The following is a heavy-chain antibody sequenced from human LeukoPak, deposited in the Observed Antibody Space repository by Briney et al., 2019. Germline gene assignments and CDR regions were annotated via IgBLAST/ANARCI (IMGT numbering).Heavy chain of an antibody. CDR3: AKDGNYYGSGEPHFADY. CDR2: ISGSGGST. J-gene: IGHJ4*02. D-gene: IGHD3-10*01. CDR1: GFTFSSYA. Sequence: QPGGSLRLSCAASGFTFSSYAMSWVRQAPGKGLEWVSAISGSGGSTYYADSAKGRFTISRDNSKNTLYLQMNSLRAEDTAVYYCAKDGNYYGSGEPHFADYWGQGTLVTVSS. V-gene: IGHV3-23*01.